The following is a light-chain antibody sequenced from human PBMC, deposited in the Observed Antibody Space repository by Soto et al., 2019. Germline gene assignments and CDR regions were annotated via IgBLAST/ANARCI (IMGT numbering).Light chain of an antibody. J-gene: IGKJ1*01. V-gene: IGKV1-5*03. Sequence: DIQMTQSPSTLSASVGDRVTIACRASQTISSSWLAWYQQKPGKAPKVLIYKASTLESGVPSRFSGSGSGTEFTLTISSLQPDDAATYYCQQYNTYWTFGQGTKVDIK. CDR3: QQYNTYWT. CDR1: QTISSSW. CDR2: KAS.